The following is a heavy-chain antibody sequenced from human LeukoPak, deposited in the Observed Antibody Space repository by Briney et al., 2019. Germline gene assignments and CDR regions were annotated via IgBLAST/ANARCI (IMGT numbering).Heavy chain of an antibody. J-gene: IGHJ4*02. D-gene: IGHD5-18*01. CDR1: GFSLSSYG. CDR2: ISYAGSSK. CDR3: ARNGYSYGSLDYFDY. V-gene: IGHV3-30*03. Sequence: GGSLRLSCAASGFSLSSYGMHWVRQAPGKGLEWVAVISYAGSSKLYADSVKGRFTLSRDNSKNTLYLQMNSLSAEDTAVYYCARNGYSYGSLDYFDYWGQGTLVTVSS.